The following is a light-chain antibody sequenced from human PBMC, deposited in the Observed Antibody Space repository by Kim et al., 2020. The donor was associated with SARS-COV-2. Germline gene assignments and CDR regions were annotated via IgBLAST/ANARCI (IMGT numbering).Light chain of an antibody. CDR1: QSISSW. Sequence: SVGDRVTITCLASQSISSWLAWYQQKPGKAPKLLIYKASSLESEVPSRFSGSGSGTEFTLTISSLQPDDFATYYCQQYNSYPPWTFGQGTKVDIK. CDR2: KAS. V-gene: IGKV1-5*03. J-gene: IGKJ1*01. CDR3: QQYNSYPPWT.